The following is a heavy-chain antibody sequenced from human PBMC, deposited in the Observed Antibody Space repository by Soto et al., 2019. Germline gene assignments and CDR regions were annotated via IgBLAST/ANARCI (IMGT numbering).Heavy chain of an antibody. D-gene: IGHD2-2*01. J-gene: IGHJ5*02. CDR3: AREPYCSSTSCSSEYNWFDP. Sequence: SETLSLTCTVSGGSVSGVDYFWSWIRQSPGKGLEWIGYIYYTGITHLNPSLKSRVTISVDTSKNQFSLKLSSVTAADTAVYYCAREPYCSSTSCSSEYNWFDPWGQGTLVTVSS. V-gene: IGHV4-30-4*01. CDR2: IYYTGIT. CDR1: GGSVSGVDYF.